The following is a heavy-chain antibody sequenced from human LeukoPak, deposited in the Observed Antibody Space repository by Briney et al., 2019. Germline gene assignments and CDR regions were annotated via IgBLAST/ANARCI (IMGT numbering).Heavy chain of an antibody. CDR2: IRSTGGTT. CDR1: GFTFSNYT. D-gene: IGHD6-13*01. Sequence: GGSLRLSCGASGFTFSNYTMSWVRQAPGKGLESVSDIRSTGGTTAYADSVKGRFTISRDNSRNTLYLQMNSLRAEDTAVYYCARADRYGTTWYGRVDYWGQGTLVTVSS. J-gene: IGHJ4*02. CDR3: ARADRYGTTWYGRVDY. V-gene: IGHV3-23*01.